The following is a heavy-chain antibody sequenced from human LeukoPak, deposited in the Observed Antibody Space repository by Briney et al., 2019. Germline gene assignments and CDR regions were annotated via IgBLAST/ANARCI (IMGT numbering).Heavy chain of an antibody. CDR2: IYYSGTT. CDR3: ARGLGDYGNYGNAFDM. J-gene: IGHJ3*02. CDR1: GDSISSSC. V-gene: IGHV4-59*01. Sequence: PSETLSLTGTVSGDSISSSCWSWIRQPPGKGLEWIGYIYYSGTTKYNPSLKSRVTTSVDTSKNQFSLKLSSVTAAHTAVYYCARGLGDYGNYGNAFDMWGQGTLVTVSS. D-gene: IGHD4-11*01.